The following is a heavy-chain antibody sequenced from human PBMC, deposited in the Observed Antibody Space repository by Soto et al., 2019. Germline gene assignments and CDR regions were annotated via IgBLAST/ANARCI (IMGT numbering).Heavy chain of an antibody. CDR3: SIGSWSAETFDV. D-gene: IGHD2-2*01. Sequence: QVHLIQSGAEVKKPGSSVKVSCKAAGGTFNTYTLFWVRQAPGHGIEWMGRIIPMLPVTNSPQKFQGRLTLTAHKSTGTAFMELTSLTSDDTAVYYCSIGSWSAETFDVWGQGTMVTVSS. J-gene: IGHJ3*01. CDR1: GGTFNTYT. CDR2: IIPMLPVT. V-gene: IGHV1-69*02.